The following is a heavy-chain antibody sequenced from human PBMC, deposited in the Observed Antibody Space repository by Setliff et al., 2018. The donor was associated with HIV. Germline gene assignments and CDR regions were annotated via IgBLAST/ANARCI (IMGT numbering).Heavy chain of an antibody. CDR1: GGSISSYY. CDR2: IHYSGST. D-gene: IGHD5-12*01. V-gene: IGHV4-59*01. CDR3: ARGPSGYADWYLDL. Sequence: NPSETLSLTCTVSGGSISSYYWSWIRQPPGKGLEWIGYIHYSGSTNYNPSLKSRVTISVDTSKNQFSLKLSSVTAADTAVYYCARGPSGYADWYLDLWGRGTLVTVSS. J-gene: IGHJ2*01.